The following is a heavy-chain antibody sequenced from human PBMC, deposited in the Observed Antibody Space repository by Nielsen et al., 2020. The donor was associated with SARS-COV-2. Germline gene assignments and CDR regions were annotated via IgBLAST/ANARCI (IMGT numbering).Heavy chain of an antibody. D-gene: IGHD6-13*01. CDR2: IGSDESIT. CDR1: GFTFSSSW. CDR3: AREMGGSSRHFDY. V-gene: IGHV3-74*01. J-gene: IGHJ4*02. Sequence: GESLKISCAASGFTFSSSWMHWVRQAPGKGLGWVSRIGSDESITNYVDSVKGRFTISRDNAKNTLYLQMNSLRAEDTAVYYCAREMGGSSRHFDYWGQGTLVTVSS.